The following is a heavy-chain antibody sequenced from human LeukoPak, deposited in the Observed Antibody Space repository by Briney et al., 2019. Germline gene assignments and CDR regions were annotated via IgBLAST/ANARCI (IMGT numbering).Heavy chain of an antibody. D-gene: IGHD3-22*01. Sequence: PGGSLRLSCVASGFSFSSHAMTWVHQSPGQGLEWVAAISGSGTTTYYAGSAQGRFTISRDNSKNTLYLQMNSLRAEDTAVYYCAKDLAGYYPDDAFDIWGQGTMVTVSS. J-gene: IGHJ3*02. V-gene: IGHV3-23*01. CDR1: GFSFSSHA. CDR3: AKDLAGYYPDDAFDI. CDR2: ISGSGTTT.